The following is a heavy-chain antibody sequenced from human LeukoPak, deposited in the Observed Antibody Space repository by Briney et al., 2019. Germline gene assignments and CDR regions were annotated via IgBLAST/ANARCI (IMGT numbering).Heavy chain of an antibody. Sequence: QTGGSLRLSCAASGFTFSHFWMSWVRQAPGKGLEWVAYINKTGSETYYVDSVKGRFTITRDNTRNSLFLQMYSLRAEDTAVYFCAREDGYCSGGNCYSYFDSWGQGTLVTVSS. CDR3: AREDGYCSGGNCYSYFDS. J-gene: IGHJ4*02. CDR2: INKTGSET. CDR1: GFTFSHFW. D-gene: IGHD2-15*01. V-gene: IGHV3-7*01.